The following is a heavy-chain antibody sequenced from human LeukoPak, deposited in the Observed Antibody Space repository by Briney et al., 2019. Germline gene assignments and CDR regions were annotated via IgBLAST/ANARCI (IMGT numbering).Heavy chain of an antibody. CDR1: GDSVSSNSAA. Sequence: SQTLSLTCAISGDSVSSNSAAWNWIRQPPSRGLEWLGRTYYRSKWYNDYAVSVKSRITINPDTSKNQFSLQLNSVTPEDTAVYYCARDHPGTVVTRGYAFDIWGQGTMVTVSS. J-gene: IGHJ3*02. CDR2: TYYRSKWYN. D-gene: IGHD4-23*01. V-gene: IGHV6-1*01. CDR3: ARDHPGTVVTRGYAFDI.